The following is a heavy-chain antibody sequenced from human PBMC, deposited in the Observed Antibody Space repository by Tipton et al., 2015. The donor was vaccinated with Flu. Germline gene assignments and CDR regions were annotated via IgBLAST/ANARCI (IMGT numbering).Heavy chain of an antibody. CDR1: GFTFSSYA. CDR3: AKIPHIAAYVDY. CDR2: ISGSGGST. J-gene: IGHJ4*02. Sequence: SLRLSCAASGFTFSSYAMSWVRQAPGKGLEWVSAISGSGGSTYYADSVKGRFTISRDNSKNTLYLQMNSLRVEDTAVYYCAKIPHIAAYVDYWGPGTRVTVSS. V-gene: IGHV3-23*01. D-gene: IGHD6-13*01.